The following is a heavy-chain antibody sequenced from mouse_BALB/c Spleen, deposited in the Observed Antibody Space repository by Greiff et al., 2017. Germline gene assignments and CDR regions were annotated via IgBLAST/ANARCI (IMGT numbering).Heavy chain of an antibody. CDR2: IDPANGNT. J-gene: IGHJ2*01. CDR1: GFNIKDTY. CDR3: ARSRDGMYYFDY. Sequence: VQLQQSGAELVKPGASVKLSCTASGFNIKDTYMHWVKQRPEQGLEWIGRIDPANGNTKYDPKFQGKATITADTSSNTAYLQLSSLTSEDTAVYYCARSRDGMYYFDYWGQGTTLTVAS. V-gene: IGHV14-3*02. D-gene: IGHD2-1*01.